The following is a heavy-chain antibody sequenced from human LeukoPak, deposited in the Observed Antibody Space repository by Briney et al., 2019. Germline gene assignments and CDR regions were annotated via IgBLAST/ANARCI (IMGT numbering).Heavy chain of an antibody. Sequence: GASLRLSCVAAGSTFSDYWMTWVRQAPGKGLEWVANIKQDGSDRKYVDSVKGRFTISRDNAKNSLYLQMDSLRDEDTAVHYCERGGGDYWGQGTLVTVTS. CDR2: IKQDGSDR. J-gene: IGHJ4*02. CDR3: ERGGGDY. CDR1: GSTFSDYW. V-gene: IGHV3-7*01. D-gene: IGHD1-26*01.